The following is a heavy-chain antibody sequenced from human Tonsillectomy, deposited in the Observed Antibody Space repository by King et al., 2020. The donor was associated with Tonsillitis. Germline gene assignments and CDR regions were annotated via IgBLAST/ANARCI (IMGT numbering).Heavy chain of an antibody. CDR3: ATPSIAVAGRGWFDP. CDR1: GGSISSYTYY. D-gene: IGHD6-19*01. V-gene: IGHV4-39*01. Sequence: QLQESGPGLVKPSETLSLTCTVSGGSISSYTYYWAWIRQPPGKGLEWIGSIYYSGSTYYNPSLRSRVTISVDTSKKRFSLKLSSVTAADTAVYYCATPSIAVAGRGWFDPWGQGTLVTVSS. J-gene: IGHJ5*02. CDR2: IYYSGST.